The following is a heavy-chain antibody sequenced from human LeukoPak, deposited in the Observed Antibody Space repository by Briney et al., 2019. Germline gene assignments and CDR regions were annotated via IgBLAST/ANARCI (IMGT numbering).Heavy chain of an antibody. CDR2: ISWNGGST. J-gene: IGHJ4*02. CDR1: GFTFDDYT. CDR3: AKAHSSSWPPRPYFDY. D-gene: IGHD6-13*01. V-gene: IGHV3-43*01. Sequence: GGSLRLSCAASGFTFDDYTMHWVRQAPGKGLEWVSLISWNGGSTYYADSVKGRFTISRDNSKNSLYLQMNSLRTEDTALYYCAKAHSSSWPPRPYFDYWGQGTLVTVSS.